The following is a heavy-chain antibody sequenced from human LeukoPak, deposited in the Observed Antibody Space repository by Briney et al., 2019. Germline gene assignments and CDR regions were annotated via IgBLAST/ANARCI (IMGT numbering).Heavy chain of an antibody. J-gene: IGHJ4*02. CDR3: ARGRDVCLFDY. D-gene: IGHD5-24*01. Sequence: SETLSLTCAVSGDSISSGGYSWSWIRQPPGKGLEWIGYIYHSGSTYYNPSLKSRVTISVDRSKNQFSLKLSSVTAADTAVYYCARGRDVCLFDYWGQGTLVTVSS. V-gene: IGHV4-30-2*01. CDR2: IYHSGST. CDR1: GDSISSGGYS.